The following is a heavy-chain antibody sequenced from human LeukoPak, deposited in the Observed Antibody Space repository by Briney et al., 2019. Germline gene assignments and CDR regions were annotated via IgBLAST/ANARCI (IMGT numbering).Heavy chain of an antibody. CDR2: ISWNSGSI. D-gene: IGHD3-22*01. J-gene: IGHJ4*02. CDR1: GFTLDDYA. CDR3: AKVYYDSSAYYSGPLDY. V-gene: IGHV3-9*01. Sequence: GRSLRLSCAASGFTLDDYAMHWVRQAPGKGLEWVSGISWNSGSIGYADSVKGRFTISRDNAKNSLYLQMNSLRAEDTALYYCAKVYYDSSAYYSGPLDYWGQGTLVTVSS.